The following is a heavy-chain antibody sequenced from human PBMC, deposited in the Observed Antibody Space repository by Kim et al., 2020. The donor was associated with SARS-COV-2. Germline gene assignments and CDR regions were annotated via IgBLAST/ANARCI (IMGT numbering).Heavy chain of an antibody. Sequence: SETLSLTCTVSGGSISSYYWSWIRQPAGKGLEWIGRIYTSGSTNYNPSLKSRVTMSVDTSKNQFSLKLSSVTAADTAVYYCAREVRRRWELLSMDTFAYAACDIWGQGTMVTVSS. CDR2: IYTSGST. V-gene: IGHV4-4*07. CDR3: AREVRRRWELLSMDTFAYAACDI. CDR1: GGSISSYY. D-gene: IGHD1-26*01. J-gene: IGHJ3*02.